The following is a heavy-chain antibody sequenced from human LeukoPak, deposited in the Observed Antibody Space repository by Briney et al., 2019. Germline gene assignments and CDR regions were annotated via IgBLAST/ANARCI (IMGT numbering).Heavy chain of an antibody. Sequence: PGGSLRLSCAASGFTFDDYDIHWVRQAQGKGLEWVSLISGDGGSTYYADSVKGRFTISRDNSKNSLYLQMNSLRTEDTALYYCAKAWFGERSGGGFDYWGQGTLVTVSS. D-gene: IGHD3-10*01. J-gene: IGHJ4*02. CDR1: GFTFDDYD. V-gene: IGHV3-43*02. CDR3: AKAWFGERSGGGFDY. CDR2: ISGDGGST.